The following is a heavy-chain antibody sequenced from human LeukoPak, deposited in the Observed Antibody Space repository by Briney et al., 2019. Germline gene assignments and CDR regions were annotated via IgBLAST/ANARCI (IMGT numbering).Heavy chain of an antibody. CDR1: GFTFSSYA. Sequence: PGRSLRLSCAASGFTFSSYAMHWVRQAPGKGLEWVAVISYDGSNKYYADSVKGRFTISRDNAKNSLYLQMNSLRAEDTAVYYCAREPFWSGYFSNLHFDYWGRGTLVTVSS. CDR2: ISYDGSNK. V-gene: IGHV3-30-3*01. D-gene: IGHD3-3*01. CDR3: AREPFWSGYFSNLHFDY. J-gene: IGHJ4*02.